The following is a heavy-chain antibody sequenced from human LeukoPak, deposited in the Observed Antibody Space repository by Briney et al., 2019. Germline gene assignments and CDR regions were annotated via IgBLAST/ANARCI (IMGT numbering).Heavy chain of an antibody. CDR1: GFTFSSYG. CDR2: IWYDGSNK. V-gene: IGHV3-33*06. Sequence: HPGGSLRLSCAASGFTFSSYGMHWVRQAPGKGLEWVAAIWYDGSNKYYADSVTGRFTIPRDNSKNTLYLQMNSLRAEDAAVYYCAKDRVPGGYYDFWSGYYSDFDYWGQGTLVTVSS. D-gene: IGHD3-3*01. J-gene: IGHJ4*02. CDR3: AKDRVPGGYYDFWSGYYSDFDY.